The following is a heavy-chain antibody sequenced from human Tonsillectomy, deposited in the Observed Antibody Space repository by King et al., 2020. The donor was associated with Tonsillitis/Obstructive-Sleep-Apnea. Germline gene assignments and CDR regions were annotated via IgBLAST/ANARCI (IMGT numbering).Heavy chain of an antibody. J-gene: IGHJ6*02. Sequence: QLQESGPGLVKSSETLSLTCTVSGGSISSFYWSWIRQPPGKGLEWIGYISDSGSTNYNPSLKSRVTILLDTSKNQFSLKVNSVTAADTAVYYCARGNWGVRDGWGQGTTVTVPS. CDR1: GGSISSFY. CDR3: ARGNWGVRDG. CDR2: ISDSGST. V-gene: IGHV4-59*01. D-gene: IGHD7-27*01.